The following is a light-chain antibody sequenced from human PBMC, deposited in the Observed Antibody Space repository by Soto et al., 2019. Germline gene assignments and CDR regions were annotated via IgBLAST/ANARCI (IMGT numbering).Light chain of an antibody. J-gene: IGLJ3*02. CDR1: SSDVGGYNY. CDR3: SCYTSSSTRGV. V-gene: IGLV2-14*01. Sequence: QSALTQPASVSGSPGQSITISCTGTSSDVGGYNYVSWYQQHPGKAPKLMIYEVSNRPSGVSNRCSGSKSGNTASLTISGLQADDEADYYCSCYTSSSTRGVFGGGTKLTVL. CDR2: EVS.